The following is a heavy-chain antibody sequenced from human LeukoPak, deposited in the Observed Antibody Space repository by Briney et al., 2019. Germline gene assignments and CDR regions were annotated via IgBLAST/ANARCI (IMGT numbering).Heavy chain of an antibody. D-gene: IGHD3-22*01. CDR2: IYYSGST. Sequence: SQTLSLTCTVSGGSISSGDYYWSWIRQPPGKGLEWIGYIYYSGSTYYNPSLKSRVTISVDTSKNQFSLKLSSVTAADTAVYYCVMGYDSSGYYSYDAFDIWGQGTMVTVSS. CDR3: VMGYDSSGYYSYDAFDI. J-gene: IGHJ3*02. CDR1: GGSISSGDYY. V-gene: IGHV4-30-4*08.